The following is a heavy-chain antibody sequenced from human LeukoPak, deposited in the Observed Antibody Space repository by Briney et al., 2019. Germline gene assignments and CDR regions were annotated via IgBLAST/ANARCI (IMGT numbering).Heavy chain of an antibody. V-gene: IGHV3-7*01. Sequence: GGSLRLSCAASGFTFSSYWMSWVRQAPGKGLEWVANIKQDGSEKYYVDSVKGRFTISRDNAKNSLYLQMNSLRAEDTAVYYCARDGGYYYYYVDVWGKGTTVTVSS. CDR3: ARDGGYYYYYVDV. J-gene: IGHJ6*03. CDR2: IKQDGSEK. D-gene: IGHD3-10*01. CDR1: GFTFSSYW.